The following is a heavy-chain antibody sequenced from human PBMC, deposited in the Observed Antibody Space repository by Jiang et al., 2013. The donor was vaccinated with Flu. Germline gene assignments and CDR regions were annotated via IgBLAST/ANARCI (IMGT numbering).Heavy chain of an antibody. J-gene: IGHJ6*02. CDR3: ARRARLLLVGGTTATYYYYGMDV. V-gene: IGHV6-1*01. Sequence: TLSLTCAISGDSVSSNSAAWNWIRQSPSRGLGWLGRTYYRSKWYNDYAVSVKSRITINPDTSKNQFSLQLNSVTPEDTAVYYCARRARLLLVGGTTATYYYYGMDVWGQGTTVTVSS. CDR2: TYYRSKWYN. CDR1: GDSVSSNSAA. D-gene: IGHD1-26*01.